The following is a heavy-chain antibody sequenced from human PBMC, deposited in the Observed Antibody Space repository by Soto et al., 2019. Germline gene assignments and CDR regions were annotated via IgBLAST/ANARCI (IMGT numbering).Heavy chain of an antibody. J-gene: IGHJ6*02. CDR1: GGSISSYY. Sequence: SETLSLTCSVSGGSISSYYWTWIRQPAGKGLELIGRIYGSGSASYNPSLKSRVTMSLDTSKNQFSLKLSSVTAADTALYYCARDYFGSASSDWGQGTTVTVSS. V-gene: IGHV4-4*07. CDR3: ARDYFGSASSD. CDR2: IYGSGSA. D-gene: IGHD3-10*01.